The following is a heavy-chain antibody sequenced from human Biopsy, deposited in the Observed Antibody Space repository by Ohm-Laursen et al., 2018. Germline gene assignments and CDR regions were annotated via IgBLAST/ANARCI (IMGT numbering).Heavy chain of an antibody. CDR2: IYYTGST. Sequence: SDTLSLTCPVSRDSISNYYWTWIRQSPGKGLEWIGYIYYTGSTNYNPSVKSRVTISVDTSKNQFSLKLNSVTAAGTAVYFCARDSRGGHLNTTLITGKNLDSWGQGILVTVSS. CDR3: ARDSRGGHLNTTLITGKNLDS. J-gene: IGHJ4*02. V-gene: IGHV4-59*01. CDR1: RDSISNYY. D-gene: IGHD3-16*01.